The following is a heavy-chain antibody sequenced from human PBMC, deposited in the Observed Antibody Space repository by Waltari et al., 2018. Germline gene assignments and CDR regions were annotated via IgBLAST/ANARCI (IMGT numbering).Heavy chain of an antibody. Sequence: QLQLQESGSGLVKPSQTLSLTCAVSGGSISSGGYSWSWIRQPPVKGLGWIGYSDHSWSTYFNPSLRSRATISVDRSKNQVSLKLSSLTAADTAVYYCARMTTVTRGNYYFDYWGQGTLVTVSS. CDR1: GGSISSGGYS. D-gene: IGHD4-17*01. CDR3: ARMTTVTRGNYYFDY. V-gene: IGHV4-30-2*01. J-gene: IGHJ4*02. CDR2: SDHSWST.